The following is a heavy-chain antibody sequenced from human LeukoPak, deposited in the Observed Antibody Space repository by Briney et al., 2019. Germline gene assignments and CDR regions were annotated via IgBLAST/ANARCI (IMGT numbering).Heavy chain of an antibody. CDR2: IYYSGST. V-gene: IGHV4-59*01. CDR1: GGSISSYC. D-gene: IGHD3-10*01. CDR3: ARVAYYYGSGSSTAVDP. J-gene: IGHJ5*02. Sequence: SETLSLTCTVSGGSISSYCWSWIRQPPGKGLEWIGYIYYSGSTNYNPSLKSRVTISVDTSKNQFSLKLSSVTAADTAVYYCARVAYYYGSGSSTAVDPWGQGTLVTVSS.